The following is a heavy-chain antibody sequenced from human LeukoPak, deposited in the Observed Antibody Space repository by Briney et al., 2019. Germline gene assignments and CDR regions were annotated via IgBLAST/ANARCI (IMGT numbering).Heavy chain of an antibody. CDR2: IYYSEST. CDR3: ARQNGYKGYFDY. Sequence: SETLSLTCTVSGGSISSYYWSWIRQPPGKGLEWIGYIYYSESTNYNPSLKSRVTISVDTSKNQFSLKLSSVTAADTAVYYCARQNGYKGYFDYWGQGTLVTVSS. CDR1: GGSISSYY. V-gene: IGHV4-59*08. J-gene: IGHJ4*02. D-gene: IGHD5-24*01.